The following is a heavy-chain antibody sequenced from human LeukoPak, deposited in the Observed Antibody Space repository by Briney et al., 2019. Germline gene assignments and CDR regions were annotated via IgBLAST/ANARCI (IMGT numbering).Heavy chain of an antibody. CDR1: GYTFTGCY. CDR2: FDPEDDET. D-gene: IGHD2-21*02. Sequence: ASVKVSCKASGYTFTGCYMHWVRQAPGKGLEWMGGFDPEDDETIYAQKFQGRVTMTEDTSTDTAYMELSSLRSEDTAVYYCATLPVVTAIVTTPSYYYYMDVWGKGTTVTVSS. V-gene: IGHV1-24*01. CDR3: ATLPVVTAIVTTPSYYYYMDV. J-gene: IGHJ6*03.